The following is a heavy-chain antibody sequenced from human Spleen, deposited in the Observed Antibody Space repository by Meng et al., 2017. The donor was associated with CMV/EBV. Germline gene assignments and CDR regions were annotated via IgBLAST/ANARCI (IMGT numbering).Heavy chain of an antibody. CDR3: VRAMDY. V-gene: IGHV3-21*01. J-gene: IGHJ4*02. Sequence: GGSLRLSCAASGFTFNTYSINWVRQAPGKGLEWVSSMSSNSRYIFYADSVKGRFTISRDNAKNSLYLQMNSLRAEDTAVYYCVRAMDYWGQGTLVTVSS. CDR2: MSSNSRYI. CDR1: GFTFNTYS. D-gene: IGHD2-2*01.